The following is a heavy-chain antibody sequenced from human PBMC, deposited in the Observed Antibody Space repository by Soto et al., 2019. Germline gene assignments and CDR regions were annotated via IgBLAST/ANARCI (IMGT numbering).Heavy chain of an antibody. Sequence: QVQLVQSGAEVKKPGSSVKVSCKASGGTFSSYAISWARQAPGQGLEWMGGIIPIFGTANYAQKFQVRVTITADESTSTAYMELSSLRSEDTAVYYCAREDTMVSKIGLLGYYYGMDVWGQGTTVTVSS. D-gene: IGHD3-10*01. V-gene: IGHV1-69*01. CDR3: AREDTMVSKIGLLGYYYGMDV. J-gene: IGHJ6*02. CDR2: IIPIFGTA. CDR1: GGTFSSYA.